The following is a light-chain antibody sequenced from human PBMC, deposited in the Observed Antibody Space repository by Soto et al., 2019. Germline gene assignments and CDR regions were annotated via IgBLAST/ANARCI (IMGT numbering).Light chain of an antibody. CDR1: SGDVGGYTY. J-gene: IGLJ2*01. CDR3: CSYAGTYTLVV. Sequence: QSVLTQPRSVSGSPGQSVTISCTGTSGDVGGYTYVSWYQQHPGKAPKLMIYDVTKRPSGVPDRLSGSKSGNTASLTISGLQAEDEADYYCCSYAGTYTLVVFGGGTQLTVL. V-gene: IGLV2-11*01. CDR2: DVT.